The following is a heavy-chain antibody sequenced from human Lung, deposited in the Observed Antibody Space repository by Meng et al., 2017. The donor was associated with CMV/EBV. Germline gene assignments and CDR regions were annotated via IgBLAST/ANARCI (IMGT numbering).Heavy chain of an antibody. J-gene: IGHJ6*02. CDR3: ARGPGGTRATAGSGIDV. CDR2: IFPGDSKT. Sequence: GEXXKISCQGSGYRFSGFWLGWVRQKPGKGLEWMGLIFPGDSKTIYSPSFQGQVTISGDKFINNAYLKGSSLEASDTAICYCARGPGGTRATAGSGIDVWXQGTXVTVSS. D-gene: IGHD1-7*01. CDR1: GYRFSGFW. V-gene: IGHV5-51*01.